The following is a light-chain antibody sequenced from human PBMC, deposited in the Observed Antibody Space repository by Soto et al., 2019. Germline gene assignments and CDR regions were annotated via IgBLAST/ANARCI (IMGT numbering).Light chain of an antibody. Sequence: EIVLTQSPGTLSLSPGERATLSCRASQSVSSSYLAWYQQKPGQAPRLLIYGASSRATGLPDRFSGSRSGTDSTLTISRLEHDDFAYYYCQQNGRSRTFGQGTKLEIK. CDR3: QQNGRSRT. J-gene: IGKJ2*02. CDR1: QSVSSSY. V-gene: IGKV3-20*01. CDR2: GAS.